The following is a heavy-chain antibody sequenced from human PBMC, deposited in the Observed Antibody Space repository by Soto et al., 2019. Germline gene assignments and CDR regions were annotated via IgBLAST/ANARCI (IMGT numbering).Heavy chain of an antibody. CDR2: IYSFGNT. V-gene: IGHV4-31*03. D-gene: IGHD3-10*01. CDR3: ARVMGDGSGNFWGFDL. J-gene: IGHJ5*02. Sequence: QVQLQESGPGLVKPSQTLSLTCSVSGGSVSSGAFYWGWIRQSPGKGLECLGYIYSFGNTFYNPSLNSRVTISLDTSKIQFSLRLTSVIAAVTAIYYCARVMGDGSGNFWGFDLWGQGTLVIVSS. CDR1: GGSVSSGAFY.